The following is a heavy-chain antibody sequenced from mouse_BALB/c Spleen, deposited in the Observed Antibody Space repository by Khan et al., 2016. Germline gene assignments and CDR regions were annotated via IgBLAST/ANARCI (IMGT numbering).Heavy chain of an antibody. CDR1: GFSLSTSGMG. D-gene: IGHD1-1*01. J-gene: IGHJ4*01. CDR3: AQIGITRVVATDAMDY. V-gene: IGHV8-8*01. Sequence: QVTLKESGPGILQPSQTLSLTCSFSGFSLSTSGMGVGWIRQPSGKGLEWLAHIWWDDDKRYNPALKSRLTISKDTSSNQVFLKIASVDTADTATYCCAQIGITRVVATDAMDYWGQGTSVTVSS. CDR2: IWWDDDK.